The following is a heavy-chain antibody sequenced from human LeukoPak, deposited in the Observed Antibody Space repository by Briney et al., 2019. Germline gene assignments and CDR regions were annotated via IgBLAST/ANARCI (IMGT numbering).Heavy chain of an antibody. J-gene: IGHJ4*02. CDR1: GGTFSSYA. V-gene: IGHV1-69*13. CDR3: ARTHYYSSGWYAYYFDY. CDR2: IIPIFGTA. Sequence: ASVKVSCKASGGTFSSYAISWVRQAPGQGLEWMGGIIPIFGTANYAQKFQGRVTITADESTSTAYMELRSLRSDDTAVYYCARTHYYSSGWYAYYFDYWGQGTLVTVSS. D-gene: IGHD6-19*01.